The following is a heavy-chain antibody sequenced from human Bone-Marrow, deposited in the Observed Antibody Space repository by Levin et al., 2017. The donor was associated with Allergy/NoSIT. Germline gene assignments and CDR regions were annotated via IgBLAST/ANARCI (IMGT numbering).Heavy chain of an antibody. CDR1: GGTFIRNG. J-gene: IGHJ6*02. CDR2: LIPILGAA. D-gene: IGHD2-15*01. Sequence: SVKVSCKASGGTFIRNGFSWVRQAPGQGLEWMGGLIPILGAAKYAQKFLGRVTITADESTRTVYMELNSLRSEDTAMYYCARSLQKTVEVTPASYGLDVWGQGTAVIVSS. V-gene: IGHV1-69*13. CDR3: ARSLQKTVEVTPASYGLDV.